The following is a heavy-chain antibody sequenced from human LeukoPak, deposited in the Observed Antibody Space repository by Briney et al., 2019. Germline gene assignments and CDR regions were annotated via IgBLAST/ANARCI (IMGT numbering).Heavy chain of an antibody. CDR3: ARVPQVAYSGFYYTDV. CDR1: GGSISSGRYY. Sequence: SETLSLTCTVSGGSISSGRYYWSWIRQPAGKGLEWIGRIYTSGSTNYNPSLESRVTISLDTSKNQFSLRLTSVTAADTAVYYCARVPQVAYSGFYYTDVWGKGTTVTVSS. D-gene: IGHD2-21*01. CDR2: IYTSGST. V-gene: IGHV4-61*02. J-gene: IGHJ6*03.